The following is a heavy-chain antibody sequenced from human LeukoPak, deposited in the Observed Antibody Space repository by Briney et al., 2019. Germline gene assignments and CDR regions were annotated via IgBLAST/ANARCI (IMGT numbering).Heavy chain of an antibody. V-gene: IGHV3-53*01. CDR1: GFTVSSNY. D-gene: IGHD3-22*01. CDR3: ARVPSSGYSHDY. CDR2: IYSGGST. Sequence: GGSLRLSCAASGFTVSSNYMSWVRQAPGKGLEWVSVIYSGGSTYYADSVKGRFTISRDNSKNTLYLQMNSLRAEDTAVYYCARVPSSGYSHDYWGQGTLVTVSS. J-gene: IGHJ4*02.